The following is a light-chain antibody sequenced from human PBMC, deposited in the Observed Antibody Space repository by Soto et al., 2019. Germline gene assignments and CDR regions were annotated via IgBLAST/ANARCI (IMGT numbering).Light chain of an antibody. Sequence: DIQMTQSPSSLSASVGDRVTITCRASQSISSYLNWYQQKPGKAPKLLIYAASSLQSGVPSRFSGSGSGTDFTLTISSLQPEDFAVYYCQQYYNWPPYTFGQGTKVDI. V-gene: IGKV1-39*01. CDR2: AAS. CDR1: QSISSY. J-gene: IGKJ2*01. CDR3: QQYYNWPPYT.